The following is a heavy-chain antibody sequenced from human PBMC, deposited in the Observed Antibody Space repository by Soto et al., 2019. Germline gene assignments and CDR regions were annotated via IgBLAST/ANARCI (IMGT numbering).Heavy chain of an antibody. CDR2: IYTGGST. V-gene: IGHV3-53*01. CDR1: GFTVSSDY. Sequence: EVQLVESGGGLIQPGGSLRLSCAASGFTVSSDYMSSVRQAPGKGLEWVSVIYTGGSTYYADSVKGRFTFSRDNSKNTLYLQMNSLRAEDAAVYYFARAYGGNPALFDPWGQGTLVTVSS. D-gene: IGHD4-17*01. CDR3: ARAYGGNPALFDP. J-gene: IGHJ5*02.